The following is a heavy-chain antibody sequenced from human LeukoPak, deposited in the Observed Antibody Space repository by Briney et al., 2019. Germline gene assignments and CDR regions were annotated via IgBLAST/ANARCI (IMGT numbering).Heavy chain of an antibody. Sequence: GGSLRLSCAASGFTFSSYSMNWVRQAPGKGLEWVSSISSSSSYIYYADSVEGRFTISRDNAKNSLYLQMNSLRAEDTAVYYCAGAHTNLDYWGQGTLVTVSS. CDR1: GFTFSSYS. CDR2: ISSSSSYI. CDR3: AGAHTNLDY. J-gene: IGHJ4*02. V-gene: IGHV3-21*01.